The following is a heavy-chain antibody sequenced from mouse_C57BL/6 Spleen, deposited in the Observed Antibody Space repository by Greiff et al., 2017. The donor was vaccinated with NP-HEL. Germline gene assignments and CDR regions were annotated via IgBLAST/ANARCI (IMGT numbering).Heavy chain of an antibody. CDR2: ISSGGDYI. D-gene: IGHD2-4*01. J-gene: IGHJ2*01. CDR3: TRDSYDYSFDY. Sequence: EVKLVESGEGLVKPGGSLKLSCAASGFTFSSYAMSWVRQTPEKRLEWVAYISSGGDYIYYADTVKGRFTISSDNARNTLYLQMSSLKAEDTAMYYCTRDSYDYSFDYWGQGTTLTVSS. CDR1: GFTFSSYA. V-gene: IGHV5-9-1*02.